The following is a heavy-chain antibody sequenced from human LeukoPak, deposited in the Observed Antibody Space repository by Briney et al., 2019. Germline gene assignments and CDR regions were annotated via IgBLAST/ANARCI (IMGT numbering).Heavy chain of an antibody. V-gene: IGHV1-8*01. Sequence: ASVKVSCKASGYTFISYDINWVRQAAGQGLEWMGWMNPNSGNTDYAEKFQGRVTMTSDTSISTAYMEASSLRSGDTAVYYCARGRAGSGYYYGTDVWGQGTTVTVSS. J-gene: IGHJ6*02. CDR2: MNPNSGNT. CDR1: GYTFISYD. CDR3: ARGRAGSGYYYGTDV. D-gene: IGHD2-8*02.